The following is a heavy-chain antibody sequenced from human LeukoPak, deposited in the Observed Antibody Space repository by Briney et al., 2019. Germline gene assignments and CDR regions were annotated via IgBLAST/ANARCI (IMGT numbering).Heavy chain of an antibody. D-gene: IGHD5-12*01. V-gene: IGHV1-46*01. J-gene: IGHJ3*02. CDR3: ARETSAYGI. CDR1: GYIFTTYY. CDR2: INPSGGST. Sequence: ASVKVSCTASGYIFTTYYIHWVRQAPGQGLEWKGMINPSGGSTIYSQKFQGRVTMTRDTSTSTVYMELSSLRSEDTTVYYCARETSAYGIWGQGTMVTVSS.